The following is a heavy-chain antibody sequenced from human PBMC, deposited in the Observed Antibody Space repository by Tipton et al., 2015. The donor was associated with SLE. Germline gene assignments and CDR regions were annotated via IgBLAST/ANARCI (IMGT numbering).Heavy chain of an antibody. D-gene: IGHD5-18*01. V-gene: IGHV4-34*01. CDR3: ARRFSYGYKGAFDI. CDR2: VNYSGST. J-gene: IGHJ3*02. CDR1: GGSFSGYF. Sequence: TLSLTCAVYGGSFSGYFWTWIRQPPGKGLEWIGEVNYSGSTSYNPSLQSRITISVDTSKNQFSLKLSSVTAADTAVYYCARRFSYGYKGAFDIWGQGTMVTVSS.